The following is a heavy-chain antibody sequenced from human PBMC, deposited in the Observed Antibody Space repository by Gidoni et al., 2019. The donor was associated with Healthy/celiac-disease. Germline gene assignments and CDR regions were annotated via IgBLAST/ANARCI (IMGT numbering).Heavy chain of an antibody. CDR2: ISSSGSTI. CDR3: ARDFGDMWDYYYGMDV. V-gene: IGHV3-48*03. CDR1: GFTFSSYE. D-gene: IGHD3-3*01. Sequence: EVQLVESGGGLVQPGGSLRLSCAASGFTFSSYEMNWVRQAPGKGLEWVSYISSSGSTIYYADSVKGRFTISRDNAKNSLYLQMNSLRAEDTAVYYCARDFGDMWDYYYGMDVWGQGTTVTVSS. J-gene: IGHJ6*02.